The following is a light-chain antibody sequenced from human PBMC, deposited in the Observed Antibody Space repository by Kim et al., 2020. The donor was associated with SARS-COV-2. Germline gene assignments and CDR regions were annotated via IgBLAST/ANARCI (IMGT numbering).Light chain of an antibody. J-gene: IGKJ1*01. CDR3: QQYGTSLRT. CDR2: GAS. Sequence: EIVLTQSPGTLSLSPGERATLSCRASQSVTSSYLAWYQQKPGQPPRLLIYGASSRATGIPDRFSGSGSGTDFTLTISRLESEDFAVYYCQQYGTSLRTFGQGTKVEIK. V-gene: IGKV3-20*01. CDR1: QSVTSSY.